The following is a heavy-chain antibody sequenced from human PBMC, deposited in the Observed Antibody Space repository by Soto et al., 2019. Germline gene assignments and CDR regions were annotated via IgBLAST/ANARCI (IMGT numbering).Heavy chain of an antibody. CDR1: GFTFTRYS. J-gene: IGHJ4*02. CDR2: ISSTTNYI. CDR3: AGEPEDFTKNFDY. Sequence: GGTLRLSCAASGFTFTRYSMNWVRQAPGKGLEWVSSISSTTNYIYYGASMKGRITIARDNDKHSLFLEMNSLRAEDTALYYFAGEPEDFTKNFDYWGQGTLVTVYS. V-gene: IGHV3-21*06. D-gene: IGHD2-8*01.